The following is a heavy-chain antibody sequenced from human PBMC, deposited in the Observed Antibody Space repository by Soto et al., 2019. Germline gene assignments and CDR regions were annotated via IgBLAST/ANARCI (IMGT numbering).Heavy chain of an antibody. CDR2: IDPSDSYT. V-gene: IGHV5-10-1*01. CDR3: GLIVGERGYDC. CDR1: GYSFTSYW. J-gene: IGHJ4*02. D-gene: IGHD1-26*01. Sequence: PGESLKISCKGSGYSFTSYWISWVRQMPGKGLEWMGRIDPSDSYTNYSPSFQGHVNISADKSISTAYLQWSSLKASDTAMYYRGLIVGERGYDCWGRGNRVTVSS.